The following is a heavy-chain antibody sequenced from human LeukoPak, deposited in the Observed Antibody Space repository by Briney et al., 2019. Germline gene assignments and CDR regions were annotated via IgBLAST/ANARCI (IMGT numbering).Heavy chain of an antibody. CDR1: GFTVSSNY. CDR3: ARHGSITMVRGRLRYYYMDV. Sequence: GGSLRLSCAASGFTVSSNYMSWVRQAPGKGLEWVSVIYSGGSTYYADSVKGRFTISKDNSKNTLYLQMNSLRAEDTAVYYCARHGSITMVRGRLRYYYMDVWGKGTTVTISS. D-gene: IGHD3-10*01. CDR2: IYSGGST. J-gene: IGHJ6*03. V-gene: IGHV3-53*01.